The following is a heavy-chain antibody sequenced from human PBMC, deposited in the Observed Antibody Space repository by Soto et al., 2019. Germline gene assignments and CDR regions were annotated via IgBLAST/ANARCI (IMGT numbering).Heavy chain of an antibody. V-gene: IGHV4-30-4*01. CDR1: GGSISSGDYY. D-gene: IGHD5-12*01. CDR3: ARPKDGYNDDAFDI. Sequence: PSETLSLTCTVSGGSISSGDYYWSWIRQPPGKGLEWIGYTYYSGSTYYNPSLKSRVTISVDTSKNQFSLKLSSVTAADTAVYYCARPKDGYNDDAFDIWGQGTMVTVSS. CDR2: TYYSGST. J-gene: IGHJ3*02.